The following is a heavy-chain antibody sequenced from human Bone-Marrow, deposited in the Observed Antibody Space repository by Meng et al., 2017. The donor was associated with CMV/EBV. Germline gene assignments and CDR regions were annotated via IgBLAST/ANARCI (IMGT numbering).Heavy chain of an antibody. J-gene: IGHJ5*02. CDR3: ARDDIVVVPAAEDWFDP. Sequence: GESLKISCAASGFTFSDYGMHWVRQAPGKGLEWVAFIRYDGSNKYYADSVKGRFTISRDNAKNSLYLQMNSLRAEDTAVYYCARDDIVVVPAAEDWFDPWGQGTLDTVSS. V-gene: IGHV3-30*02. D-gene: IGHD2-2*01. CDR2: IRYDGSNK. CDR1: GFTFSDYG.